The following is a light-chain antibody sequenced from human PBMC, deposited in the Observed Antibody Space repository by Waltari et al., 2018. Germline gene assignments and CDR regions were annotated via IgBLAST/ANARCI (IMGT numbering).Light chain of an antibody. CDR2: DVN. CDR3: LSYTSASTSYV. V-gene: IGLV2-14*03. J-gene: IGLJ1*01. Sequence: QSALTQPASVSGSPGQSITISCTGTSSDVGGHTYVSWYQQHPGKVHRLVIFDVNKRPSGVSNRFSGSKSGNTASLTISGFQAEDEADYYCLSYTSASTSYVFGTGTKVTVL. CDR1: SSDVGGHTY.